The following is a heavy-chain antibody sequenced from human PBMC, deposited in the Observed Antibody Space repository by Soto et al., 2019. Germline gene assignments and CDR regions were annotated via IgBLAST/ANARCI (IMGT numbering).Heavy chain of an antibody. CDR1: SDSISSYY. CDR2: TDYSGNT. J-gene: IGHJ4*02. Sequence: QVQLQESGPGLVRPSETLSLTCTVSSDSISSYYWIWIRQSPGKGLEWIGYTDYSGNTNYNPSLKSRVTISGDTSKSQCSLRLSSVTAADTAVYYCARAVGDPLYYLDYWGQGTLVTVSS. D-gene: IGHD6-19*01. CDR3: ARAVGDPLYYLDY. V-gene: IGHV4-59*08.